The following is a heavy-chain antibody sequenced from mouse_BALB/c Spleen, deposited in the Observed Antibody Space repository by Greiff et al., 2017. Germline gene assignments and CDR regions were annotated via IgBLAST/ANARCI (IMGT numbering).Heavy chain of an antibody. V-gene: IGHV1S81*02. J-gene: IGHJ2*01. CDR1: GYTFTRYY. CDR3: TREGDPFDY. CDR2: INPSNGGT. Sequence: QVQLQQSGAELVKPGASVKLSCKASGYTFTRYYMYWVKQRPGQGLEWIGEINPSNGGTNFNEKFKSKATLTVDKSSSTAYMQLSSLTSEDSAVYYCTREGDPFDYWGQGTTLTVSS.